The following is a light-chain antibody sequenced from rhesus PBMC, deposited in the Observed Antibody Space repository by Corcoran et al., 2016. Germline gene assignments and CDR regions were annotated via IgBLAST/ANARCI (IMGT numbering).Light chain of an antibody. V-gene: IGKV3-40*03. CDR1: ESVGSN. CDR2: SAH. Sequence: EIVMTQSPATLSLSPGETATLSCRASESVGSNLAWYQQKPGQAPQLLVQSAHFRPTGTQDRFSGSGSRTMFPLPISSLDLEDFGFYHCQQYNDLLWTFGHGTKVEIK. CDR3: QQYNDLLWT. J-gene: IGKJ1*01.